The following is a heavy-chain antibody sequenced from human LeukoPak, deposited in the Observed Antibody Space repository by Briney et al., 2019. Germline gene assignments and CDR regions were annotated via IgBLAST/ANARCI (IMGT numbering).Heavy chain of an antibody. Sequence: PSETLSLTCAVYGGSFSGYYWSWIRQPPGKGLEWIGEINYSGSTNYNPSLKSRVTISVDTSKNQFTLKLSSVTAAGTAVYYCARGRTIFRAVAGTNNYYYGMDVWGKGTTVTVSS. D-gene: IGHD6-19*01. CDR1: GGSFSGYY. CDR3: ARGRTIFRAVAGTNNYYYGMDV. CDR2: INYSGST. J-gene: IGHJ6*04. V-gene: IGHV4-34*01.